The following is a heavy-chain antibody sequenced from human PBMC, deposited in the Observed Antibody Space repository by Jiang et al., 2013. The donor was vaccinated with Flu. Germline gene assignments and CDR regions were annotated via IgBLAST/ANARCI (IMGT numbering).Heavy chain of an antibody. V-gene: IGHV5-51*01. CDR2: INPSDSDT. CDR1: GYSFTSFR. Sequence: GAEVKKPGGSLKISCKGSGYSFTSFRIGWVRQMPGKGLEWMGIINPSDSDTKYSPSFQGHVTFSADKSINTVYLQWSSLEASDTAIYFCARNRSGYYGNAFDIWGEGTMVTVSS. D-gene: IGHD3-22*01. J-gene: IGHJ3*02. CDR3: ARNRSGYYGNAFDI.